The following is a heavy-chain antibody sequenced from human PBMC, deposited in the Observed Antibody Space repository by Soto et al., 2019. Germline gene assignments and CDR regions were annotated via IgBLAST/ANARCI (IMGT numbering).Heavy chain of an antibody. D-gene: IGHD2-15*01. V-gene: IGHV4-4*02. J-gene: IGHJ4*02. Sequence: QVQLQESGPGLVKPSETLSLTCAVSGGSISSNNWWSWVRQTPGKGVEWIGEIYHSGSTNYNPAPKSRVTTSLDNSTNQFSPSLTSMTAADTAVYYCARREGDCRGGSCPFYHDWGQGTLVTASS. CDR2: IYHSGST. CDR1: GGSISSNNW. CDR3: ARREGDCRGGSCPFYHD.